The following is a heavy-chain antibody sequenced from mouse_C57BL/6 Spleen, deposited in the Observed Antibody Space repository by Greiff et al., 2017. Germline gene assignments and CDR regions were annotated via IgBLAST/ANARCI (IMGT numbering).Heavy chain of an antibody. CDR2: IDPEDGET. J-gene: IGHJ3*01. Sequence: EVQLQQSGAELVKPGASVKLSCTASGFNIKDYYMHWVKQRTEQGLEWIGRIDPEDGETKYAPKFQAKATITADTSSNTAYLQRSSLTSEDTAVYYCARGSLYYDYDWFAYWGQGTLVTVSA. V-gene: IGHV14-2*01. D-gene: IGHD2-4*01. CDR1: GFNIKDYY. CDR3: ARGSLYYDYDWFAY.